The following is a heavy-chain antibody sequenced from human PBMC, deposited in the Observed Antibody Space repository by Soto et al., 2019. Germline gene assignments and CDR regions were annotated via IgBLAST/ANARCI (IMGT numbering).Heavy chain of an antibody. D-gene: IGHD2-21*01. J-gene: IGHJ6*02. Sequence: ASVKVSCKASGYTFTSYGINWVRQAPGQGLEWMGWISAYNGNTNYAQKFQGRVTMTRDTSISTAYMELSRLRSEDTAVYYCARSVVAVIAFGYQYYGMDAWGQGTTVTVSS. V-gene: IGHV1-18*01. CDR1: GYTFTSYG. CDR3: ARSVVAVIAFGYQYYGMDA. CDR2: ISAYNGNT.